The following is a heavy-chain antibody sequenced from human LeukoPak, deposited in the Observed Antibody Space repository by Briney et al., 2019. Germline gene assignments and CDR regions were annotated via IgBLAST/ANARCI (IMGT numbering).Heavy chain of an antibody. Sequence: ASVKVSCKASGYTFTSYYMHWVRQAPGQGLEWMGIINPSGGSTSYAQKFQGRVTMTTDTSTSTAYMELRSLRSDDTAAYYCARDPLRPNSGSYHGFSDYWGQGTLVTVSS. CDR2: INPSGGST. V-gene: IGHV1-46*01. D-gene: IGHD1-26*01. J-gene: IGHJ4*02. CDR1: GYTFTSYY. CDR3: ARDPLRPNSGSYHGFSDY.